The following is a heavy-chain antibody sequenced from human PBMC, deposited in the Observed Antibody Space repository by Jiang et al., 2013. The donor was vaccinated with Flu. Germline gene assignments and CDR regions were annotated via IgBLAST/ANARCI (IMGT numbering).Heavy chain of an antibody. D-gene: IGHD3-9*01. CDR2: IYWDDDK. J-gene: IGHJ4*02. Sequence: PTQTLTLTCTFSGFSLSTSGVGVGWIRQPPGKALEWLALIYWDDDKRYSPSLKSRLTITKDTSKNQVVLTMTNMDPVDTATYYCARYFDWGHYFDYWGQGTLVTVSS. CDR3: ARYFDWGHYFDY. CDR1: GFSLSTSGVG. V-gene: IGHV2-5*02.